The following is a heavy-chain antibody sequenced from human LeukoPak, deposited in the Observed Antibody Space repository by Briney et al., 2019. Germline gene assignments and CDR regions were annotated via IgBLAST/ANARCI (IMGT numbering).Heavy chain of an antibody. D-gene: IGHD6-19*01. V-gene: IGHV3-21*01. Sequence: PGGSLRLSGAASGFTFSSYSMNWVRQAPGKGLEWVSFISSSGTYIYYADSVKGRFTISRDNAKNSLYLQMSSLRAEDTAVYYCAVVAGTYWGQGTLVTVSS. CDR1: GFTFSSYS. CDR2: ISSSGTYI. CDR3: AVVAGTY. J-gene: IGHJ4*02.